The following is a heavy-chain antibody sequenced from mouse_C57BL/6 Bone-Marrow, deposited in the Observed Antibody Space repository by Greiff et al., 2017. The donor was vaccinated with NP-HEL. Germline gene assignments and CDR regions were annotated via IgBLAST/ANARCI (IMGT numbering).Heavy chain of an antibody. CDR3: AKTGYYGYWYFDV. CDR2: IWRGGST. Sequence: VKLMESGPGLVQPSQSLSITCTVSGFSLTSYGVHWVRQSPGTGLEWLGVIWRGGSTDYNAAFMSRMSITKDNSTIQVFFKMNSLQADDTAIYYCAKTGYYGYWYFDVWGTVTTVTVSS. D-gene: IGHD2-1*01. J-gene: IGHJ1*03. CDR1: GFSLTSYG. V-gene: IGHV2-5*01.